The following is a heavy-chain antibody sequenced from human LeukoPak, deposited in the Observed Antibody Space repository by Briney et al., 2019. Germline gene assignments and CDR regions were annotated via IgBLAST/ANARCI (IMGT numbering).Heavy chain of an antibody. Sequence: PSQTLSLTCTVSGASMSSGDYYWSWVRQPPGRGLEWIGYIYHSGDTYYNPSLRSRVTISVDTSKTRFSLKVSSVTAADTALYYCARVAAATTNPRFDSWGPGTLVTVSS. D-gene: IGHD5-24*01. CDR1: GASMSSGDYY. CDR2: IYHSGDT. J-gene: IGHJ4*02. V-gene: IGHV4-30-4*01. CDR3: ARVAAATTNPRFDS.